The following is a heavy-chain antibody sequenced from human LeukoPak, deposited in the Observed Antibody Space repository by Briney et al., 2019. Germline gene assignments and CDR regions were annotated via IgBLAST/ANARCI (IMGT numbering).Heavy chain of an antibody. Sequence: PGGSLRLSCAASGFTISSYSMSWVRQAPGKGLEWVSYIRSSSSTIYYEDSVKGRFTISRDNAKNSLYLQMNSLRDEDTAVYYCGRAFELTDYWGQGTLVTVSS. CDR2: IRSSSSTI. CDR1: GFTISSYS. CDR3: GRAFELTDY. J-gene: IGHJ4*02. V-gene: IGHV3-48*02. D-gene: IGHD1-7*01.